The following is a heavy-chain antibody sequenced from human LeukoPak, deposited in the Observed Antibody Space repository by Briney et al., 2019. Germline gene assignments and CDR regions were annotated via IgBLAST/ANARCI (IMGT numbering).Heavy chain of an antibody. V-gene: IGHV1-18*01. D-gene: IGHD3-3*01. CDR3: ARAEGNYDFWSGHPYYFDY. CDR1: GYTFTSYG. CDR2: ISAYNGNT. J-gene: IGHJ4*02. Sequence: ASVKVSCKASGYTFTSYGISWVRQAPGQGLEWMGWISAYNGNTNYAQKLQGRVTMTTDTSTSTAYMELRSLRSDDTAVYYCARAEGNYDFWSGHPYYFDYWGQGTLVTVSS.